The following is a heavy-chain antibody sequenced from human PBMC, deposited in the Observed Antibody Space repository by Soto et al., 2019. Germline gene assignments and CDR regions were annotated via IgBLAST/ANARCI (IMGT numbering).Heavy chain of an antibody. J-gene: IGHJ4*02. CDR2: ISSSSSSYI. Sequence: PGGSLRLSCAASGFTFSSYSMNWVRQAPGKGLEWVSSISSSSSSYIYYADSVKGRFTISRDNAKNSLYLQMNSLRAEDTAVYYCAREDYYDSSGYSLLDYWGQGTLVTVSS. V-gene: IGHV3-21*01. D-gene: IGHD3-22*01. CDR1: GFTFSSYS. CDR3: AREDYYDSSGYSLLDY.